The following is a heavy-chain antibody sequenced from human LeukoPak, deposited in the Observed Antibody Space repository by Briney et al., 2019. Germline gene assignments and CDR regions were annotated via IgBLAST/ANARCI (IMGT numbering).Heavy chain of an antibody. CDR1: GYTFTGYY. D-gene: IGHD6-13*01. Sequence: ASVKVSCKASGYTFTGYYMHWVRQAPGQGLEWMGWINPNSGGTNYAQKFQGRVTMTRDTSISTAYMELSRLRSDDTAVYYCARARRSTEYSSSWGSFDYWGQGTLVTVSS. V-gene: IGHV1-2*02. CDR2: INPNSGGT. J-gene: IGHJ4*02. CDR3: ARARRSTEYSSSWGSFDY.